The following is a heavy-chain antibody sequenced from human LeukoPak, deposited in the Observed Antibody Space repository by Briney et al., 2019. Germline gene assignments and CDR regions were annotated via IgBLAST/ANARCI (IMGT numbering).Heavy chain of an antibody. J-gene: IGHJ6*03. CDR2: VDHTGST. V-gene: IGHV4-59*01. CDR3: AKGRVSSSTWYSTYYYFFYMDF. Sequence: PSETLSLTCTVSDDSITMYYWTWIRQPPGKGLEWIGYVDHTGSTKFNPSLNGRVSISRDTSNNFFSLRLRSVTAADTAVYFCAKGRVSSSTWYSTYYYFFYMDFWGKGTTVTVSS. D-gene: IGHD4-11*01. CDR1: DDSITMYY.